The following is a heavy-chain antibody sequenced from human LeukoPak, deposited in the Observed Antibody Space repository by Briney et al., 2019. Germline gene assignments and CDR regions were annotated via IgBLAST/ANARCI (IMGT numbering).Heavy chain of an antibody. CDR1: GYSISTGYY. D-gene: IGHD4-17*01. CDR2: ISSSGSTI. V-gene: IGHV3-11*01. CDR3: ARDRGYGDLNDY. J-gene: IGHJ4*02. Sequence: LSLTCTVSGYSISTGYYWDWIRQAPGKGLEWVSYISSSGSTIYYADSVKGRFTISRDNAKNSLYLQMNSLRAEDTAVYYCARDRGYGDLNDYWGQGTLVTVSS.